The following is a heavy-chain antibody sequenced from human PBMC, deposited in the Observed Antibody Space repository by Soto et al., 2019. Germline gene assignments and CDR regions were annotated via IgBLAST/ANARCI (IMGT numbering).Heavy chain of an antibody. J-gene: IGHJ4*02. CDR1: GGTFSSYT. Sequence: QVQLVQSGAEVKKPGSSVKVSRKASGGTFSSYTISWVRQAPRQGREWMGRIIPILGIANYAQKFQGSVTITADKSTSTAYMALSSLRSEDTAVYYCARSTYYYGSGSSPVDYWGQGTLVTVSS. CDR3: ARSTYYYGSGSSPVDY. D-gene: IGHD3-10*01. V-gene: IGHV1-69*02. CDR2: IIPILGIA.